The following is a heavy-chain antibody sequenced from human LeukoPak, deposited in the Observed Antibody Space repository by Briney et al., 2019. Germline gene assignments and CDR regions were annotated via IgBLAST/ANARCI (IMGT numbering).Heavy chain of an antibody. CDR2: ISSSGSTI. Sequence: PGGSLRLPCAASGFTFSDYYMSWIRQAPGKGLEWVSYISSSGSTIYYADSVKGRFTISRDNAKNSLYLQMNSLRAEDTAVYYCARDHTSYGSPDYYMDVWGKGTTVTVSS. CDR1: GFTFSDYY. V-gene: IGHV3-11*04. D-gene: IGHD5-18*01. CDR3: ARDHTSYGSPDYYMDV. J-gene: IGHJ6*03.